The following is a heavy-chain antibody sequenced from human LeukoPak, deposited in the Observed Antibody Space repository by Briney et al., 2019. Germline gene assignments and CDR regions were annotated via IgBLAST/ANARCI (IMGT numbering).Heavy chain of an antibody. CDR3: ARDEGSYYDSSGYFDY. D-gene: IGHD3-22*01. J-gene: IGHJ4*02. Sequence: PGGSLRLSCAASGFTFSSYGMHWVRQAPGKGLEWVAVISYDGSNKYYADSVKGRFTISRDNSKNTLYLQMNSLRAEDTAAYYCARDEGSYYDSSGYFDYWGQGTLVTVSS. V-gene: IGHV3-30*03. CDR1: GFTFSSYG. CDR2: ISYDGSNK.